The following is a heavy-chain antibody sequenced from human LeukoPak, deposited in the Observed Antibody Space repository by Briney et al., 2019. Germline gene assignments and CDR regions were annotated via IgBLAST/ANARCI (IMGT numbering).Heavy chain of an antibody. Sequence: GASVKVCCKASGYTFTSNYLHWVRQAPGQGLEWMGIINPSGGSTSYAQKFQGRVTMTRDTSTSTVYMELSSLRSEDTAVYYCARNGGGAAVGYGRDVWGQGTTVTVSS. D-gene: IGHD1-26*01. J-gene: IGHJ6*02. CDR1: GYTFTSNY. V-gene: IGHV1-46*01. CDR3: ARNGGGAAVGYGRDV. CDR2: INPSGGST.